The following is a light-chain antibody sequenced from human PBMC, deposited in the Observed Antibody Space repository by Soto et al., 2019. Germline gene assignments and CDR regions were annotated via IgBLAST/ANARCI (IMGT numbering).Light chain of an antibody. J-gene: IGLJ2*01. V-gene: IGLV2-14*03. CDR2: DVT. Sequence: QSALTQPASVSGSPGQSITISCTGTNSDIGGYNFVSWYQQHPGKAPKLLIYDVTNRPSGVSSRFSGSKSGNTASLIISGRLDEDEADYDCSSFTSDTTWVFGGGTKLTVL. CDR1: NSDIGGYNF. CDR3: SSFTSDTTWV.